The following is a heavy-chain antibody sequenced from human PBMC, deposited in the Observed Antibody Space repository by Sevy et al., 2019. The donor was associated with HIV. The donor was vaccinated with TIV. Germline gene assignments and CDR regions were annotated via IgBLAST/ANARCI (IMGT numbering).Heavy chain of an antibody. Sequence: GGSLRLSCAASGFTFSNYDMHWVRQTPGKGLEWVALIRSRGDNQYYADSVKGRFTVSRDNSKNTLYLLMNSLRGEDTAVYYCSGESIDCNVPFEYWGQGTLVTVSS. CDR3: SGESIDCNVPFEY. CDR2: IRSRGDNQ. J-gene: IGHJ4*02. D-gene: IGHD3-9*01. CDR1: GFTFSNYD. V-gene: IGHV3-30*02.